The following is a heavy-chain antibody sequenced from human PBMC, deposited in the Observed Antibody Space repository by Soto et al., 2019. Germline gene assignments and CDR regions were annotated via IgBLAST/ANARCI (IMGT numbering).Heavy chain of an antibody. CDR2: ITWSSGVM. CDR3: VKDIKGRDGSYLTFGLDV. D-gene: IGHD1-26*01. CDR1: GFTFGDYA. V-gene: IGHV3-9*01. Sequence: PGWSLRLSWAASGFTFGDYAMHWVRQHPGKGLEWVSGITWSSGVMAYADSVKGRFTISRDNAKNSMYLQMNSLRVEDTALYYCVKDIKGRDGSYLTFGLDVWGLGPTVTVYS. J-gene: IGHJ6*02.